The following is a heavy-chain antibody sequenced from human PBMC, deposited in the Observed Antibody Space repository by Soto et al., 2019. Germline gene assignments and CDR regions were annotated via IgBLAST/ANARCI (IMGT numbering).Heavy chain of an antibody. V-gene: IGHV3-21*01. Sequence: EVQLVESGGGLVKPGGSLRLSCAASGFTFSSYSMNWVRQAPGKGLEWVSSISSSSSYIYYTDSVKGRFTISRDNAKNSLYLQMNSLRAEDTAVYYCARAVDTAMDPSLFWGQGTLVTVSS. CDR2: ISSSSSYI. CDR1: GFTFSSYS. D-gene: IGHD5-18*01. CDR3: ARAVDTAMDPSLF. J-gene: IGHJ4*02.